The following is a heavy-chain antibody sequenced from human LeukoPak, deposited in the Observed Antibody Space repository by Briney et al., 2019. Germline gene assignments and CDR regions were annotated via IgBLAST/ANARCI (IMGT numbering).Heavy chain of an antibody. CDR1: GYTFTNYG. Sequence: ASVKVSCKASGYTFTNYGITWVRQAPGQGLEWMGWISGYQGSTKYAQNFQGRVTMTIDTSTSTAYMELSSLRSEDTAVYYCARGRRYCSSTSCYTLYYYYYMDVWGKGTTVTVSS. D-gene: IGHD2-2*02. V-gene: IGHV1-18*01. CDR3: ARGRRYCSSTSCYTLYYYYYMDV. CDR2: ISGYQGST. J-gene: IGHJ6*03.